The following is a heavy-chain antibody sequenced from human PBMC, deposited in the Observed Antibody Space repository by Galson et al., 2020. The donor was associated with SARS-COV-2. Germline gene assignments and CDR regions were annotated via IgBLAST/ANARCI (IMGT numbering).Heavy chain of an antibody. Sequence: SETLSLTCIVSGGYVISSSYFWGWIRQPPGKGLEWIGSSHYSGKIYYTPSLKSRVTISVDTSKNQFSLRLNSVTAADTAVYYGARQSIAIELWLEGGDWFDPWGQGTLVTVSS. CDR2: SHYSGKI. D-gene: IGHD3-9*01. CDR1: GGYVISSSYF. CDR3: ARQSIAIELWLEGGDWFDP. J-gene: IGHJ5*02. V-gene: IGHV4-39*01.